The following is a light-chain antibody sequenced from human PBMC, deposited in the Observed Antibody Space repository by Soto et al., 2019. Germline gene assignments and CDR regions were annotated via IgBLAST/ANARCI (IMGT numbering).Light chain of an antibody. V-gene: IGKV1-39*01. J-gene: IGKJ2*01. CDR2: AAS. CDR3: QQSYSPPYT. Sequence: DIQMTQSPSSLSASVGDRVTITCRASQSLSSYLNWYQQKPGKAPRLLIYAASTFQSGVPSRFSGSGSGTDFTLTISSLQPEDFAIYYCQQSYSPPYTFGQGTKLEMK. CDR1: QSLSSY.